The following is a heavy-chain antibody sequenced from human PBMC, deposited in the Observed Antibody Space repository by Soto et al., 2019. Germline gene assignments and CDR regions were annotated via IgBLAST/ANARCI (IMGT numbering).Heavy chain of an antibody. Sequence: SVKVSCKASGGTFSSYAISWVRQAPGQGLEWMGGIIPIFGTANYAQKFQGRVTITADKSTSTAYMELSSLRSEDTAVYYCALLGYYYYYGMDVWGQGTTVTVSS. D-gene: IGHD2-8*02. CDR2: IIPIFGTA. J-gene: IGHJ6*02. CDR1: GGTFSSYA. V-gene: IGHV1-69*06. CDR3: ALLGYYYYYGMDV.